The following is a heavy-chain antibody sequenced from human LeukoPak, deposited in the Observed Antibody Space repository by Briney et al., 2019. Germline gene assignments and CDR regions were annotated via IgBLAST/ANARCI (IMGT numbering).Heavy chain of an antibody. V-gene: IGHV3-21*01. CDR3: TRDRSRAEDD. D-gene: IGHD1-14*01. CDR2: ISSSSSYI. Sequence: GGSLRLSCAASGFTFSSYSMNWVPEAPGKRLEWVSSISSSSSYIYYADSVKGRFTISRDNANNLLYLQMNSLRGEDKAVYYCTRDRSRAEDDWGQGTLVTVSS. CDR1: GFTFSSYS. J-gene: IGHJ4*02.